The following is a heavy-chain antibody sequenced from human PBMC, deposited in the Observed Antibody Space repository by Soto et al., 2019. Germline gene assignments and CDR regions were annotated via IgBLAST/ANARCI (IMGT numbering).Heavy chain of an antibody. D-gene: IGHD3-3*01. Sequence: QVQLQQWGAGLLKPSETLSLTCAVYGGSFSGYYWSWIRQPPGKGLEWIGEINHSGSTNYNPSLKSLVSISVDTSKNQFSRKLSSVTAADMAVYYCARAQSSGPNDAFDIWGQGTMVTVSS. CDR3: ARAQSSGPNDAFDI. V-gene: IGHV4-34*01. CDR1: GGSFSGYY. CDR2: INHSGST. J-gene: IGHJ3*02.